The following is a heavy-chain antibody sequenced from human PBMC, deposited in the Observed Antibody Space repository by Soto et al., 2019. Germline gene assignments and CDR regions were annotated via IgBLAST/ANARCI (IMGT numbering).Heavy chain of an antibody. J-gene: IGHJ1*01. D-gene: IGHD3-22*01. CDR1: GYTFTSYY. CDR2: INPNSGNT. Sequence: ASVKVSCKASGYTFTSYYMHWVRQAPGQGLEWMGIINPNSGNTGCAQKFQGRVTMTRNTSISTAYMELSSLRSEDTAVYYCARGPAYYYDSSGYRHPVPAEYFQHWGQGTLVTVSS. CDR3: ARGPAYYYDSSGYRHPVPAEYFQH. V-gene: IGHV1-8*02.